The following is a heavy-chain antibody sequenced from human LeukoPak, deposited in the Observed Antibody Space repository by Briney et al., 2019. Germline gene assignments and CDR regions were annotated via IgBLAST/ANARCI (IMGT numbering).Heavy chain of an antibody. CDR3: ARSFLTGYYGPDDAFDI. CDR1: GFTFSSHW. V-gene: IGHV3-7*01. J-gene: IGHJ3*02. Sequence: GGSLRLSCAASGFTFSSHWMTWIRQAPGKGLEWVSNINRDGREKYYVDSVKGRFTISRDNAKNSLYLQMNSLRAEDTAVYYCARSFLTGYYGPDDAFDIWGQGTMVTVSS. D-gene: IGHD3-9*01. CDR2: INRDGREK.